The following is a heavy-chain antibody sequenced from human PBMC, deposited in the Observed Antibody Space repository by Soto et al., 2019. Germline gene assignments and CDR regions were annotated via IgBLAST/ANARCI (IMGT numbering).Heavy chain of an antibody. Sequence: VESGGGLVYPGGSLRLSCVASGFRFSDHSMNWVRQAPGKGLQWISYISRNSDTTYYADSVKGRFTVSRDNAKNALLLQMNSLRDDDTATYYCARLPKGSLVTAWGQGARVTVSS. J-gene: IGHJ4*02. V-gene: IGHV3-48*02. CDR1: GFRFSDHS. D-gene: IGHD2-21*02. CDR3: ARLPKGSLVTA. CDR2: ISRNSDTT.